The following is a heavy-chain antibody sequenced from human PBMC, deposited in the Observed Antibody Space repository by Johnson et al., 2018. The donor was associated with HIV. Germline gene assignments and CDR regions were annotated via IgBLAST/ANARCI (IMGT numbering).Heavy chain of an antibody. CDR2: ISYDGSYK. Sequence: QVHLVESGGGLVQPGGSLRLSCAASGFTFSSYGMSWVRQAPGKGLEWVAVISYDGSYKYYADSVKGRFTISRDNSKNTLYLQMNSLRAEDTAVYYCARDPFGALDGDAFDIWGQGTMVTVSS. CDR3: ARDPFGALDGDAFDI. D-gene: IGHD3-10*01. CDR1: GFTFSSYG. V-gene: IGHV3-30*03. J-gene: IGHJ3*02.